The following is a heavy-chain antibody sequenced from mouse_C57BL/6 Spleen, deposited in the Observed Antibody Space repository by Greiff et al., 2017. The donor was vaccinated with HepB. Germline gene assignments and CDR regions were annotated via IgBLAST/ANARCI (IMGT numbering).Heavy chain of an antibody. J-gene: IGHJ1*03. Sequence: EVKLQESGGGLVKPGGSLKLSCAASGFTFSSYAMSWVRQTPEKRLEWVATISDGGSYTYYPDNVKGRFTISRDNAKNNLYLQMSHLKSEDTAMYYCARPFITSVVDWYFDVWGTGTTVTVSS. CDR1: GFTFSSYA. D-gene: IGHD1-1*01. CDR2: ISDGGSYT. V-gene: IGHV5-4*03. CDR3: ARPFITSVVDWYFDV.